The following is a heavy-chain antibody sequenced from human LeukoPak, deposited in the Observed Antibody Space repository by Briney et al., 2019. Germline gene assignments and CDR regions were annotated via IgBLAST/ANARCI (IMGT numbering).Heavy chain of an antibody. J-gene: IGHJ2*01. CDR3: ARLSGPLGFCSGGSCYSDWYFDL. CDR1: GGSISSSSYY. CDR2: IYYTGNT. D-gene: IGHD2-15*01. V-gene: IGHV4-39*02. Sequence: SETLSLTCTVSGGSISSSSYYWGWIRQPPGKRLEWIGSIYYTGNTYYNPSLRSRVSISVDTSKNHFSLNLTSVTAADAAVFYCARLSGPLGFCSGGSCYSDWYFDLWGRGTLVTVSS.